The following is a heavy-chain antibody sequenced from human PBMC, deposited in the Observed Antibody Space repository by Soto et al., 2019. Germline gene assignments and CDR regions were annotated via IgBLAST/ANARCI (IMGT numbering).Heavy chain of an antibody. CDR1: GLTLSRYF. Sequence: GGSLRLSCAASGLTLSRYFVSWVRQAPGKGLQWVANINQDGNDKYYVDSVRGRFTISRDNAKNSLYLQMNNLRAEDTAVYYCAKDFDYWGQGTLVTVSS. V-gene: IGHV3-7*01. CDR3: AKDFDY. J-gene: IGHJ4*02. CDR2: INQDGNDK.